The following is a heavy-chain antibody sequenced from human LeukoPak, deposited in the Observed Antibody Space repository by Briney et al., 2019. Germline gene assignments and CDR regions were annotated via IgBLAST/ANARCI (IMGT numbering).Heavy chain of an antibody. CDR3: AREKCELRDLDY. D-gene: IGHD1-26*01. J-gene: IGHJ4*02. Sequence: ASVKVSCKPSGYTFTGYFMHWVRQAPGQGLEWMGWINPNNGDTKYAQKFQGRVTMTRDTSINTAYMDLSRLTSDDTAVYFCAREKCELRDLDYWGQGTLVTVSS. CDR1: GYTFTGYF. V-gene: IGHV1-2*02. CDR2: INPNNGDT.